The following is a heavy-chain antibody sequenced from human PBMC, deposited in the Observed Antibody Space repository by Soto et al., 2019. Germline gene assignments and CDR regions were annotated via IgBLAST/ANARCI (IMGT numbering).Heavy chain of an antibody. CDR3: ARDGKSDWILDAFDI. CDR2: ISAYNGNT. Sequence: ASVNVSCKASGYTFTSYCISWVRQAPGQGLEWMGWISAYNGNTNYAQKLQGRVTMTTDTSTSTAYMELRSLRSDDTAVYYCARDGKSDWILDAFDIWGQGTMVTVSS. D-gene: IGHD3-9*01. CDR1: GYTFTSYC. V-gene: IGHV1-18*01. J-gene: IGHJ3*02.